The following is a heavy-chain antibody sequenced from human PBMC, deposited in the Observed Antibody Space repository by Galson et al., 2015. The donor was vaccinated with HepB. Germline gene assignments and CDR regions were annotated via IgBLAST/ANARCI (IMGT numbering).Heavy chain of an antibody. Sequence: SVKVSCKASGYTFTNHAMHWVRQAPGQRLEWMGWINGGNGNTIYSQKFQGRVTITGDTSASTAYVELRGLRSEDTAMYYCVRDQRVVDRSNYRFYGMDVWGQGTTVTVSS. V-gene: IGHV1-3*01. CDR1: GYTFTNHA. CDR2: INGGNGNT. CDR3: VRDQRVVDRSNYRFYGMDV. D-gene: IGHD2-2*01. J-gene: IGHJ6*02.